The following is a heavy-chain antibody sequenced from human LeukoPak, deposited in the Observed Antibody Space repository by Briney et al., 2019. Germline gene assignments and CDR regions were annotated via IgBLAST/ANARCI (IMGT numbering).Heavy chain of an antibody. V-gene: IGHV3-23*01. CDR3: AKDLSVVPAAYSHYYYYMDV. CDR2: ISGSGGST. CDR1: GFTFSSYA. Sequence: PGGSLRLSCAASGFTFSSYAMSWVRQAPGKGLEWVSAISGSGGSTYYADSVKSRFTISRDNSKNTLYLQMNSLRAEDTAVYYCAKDLSVVPAAYSHYYYYMDVWGKGTTVTVSS. D-gene: IGHD2-2*01. J-gene: IGHJ6*03.